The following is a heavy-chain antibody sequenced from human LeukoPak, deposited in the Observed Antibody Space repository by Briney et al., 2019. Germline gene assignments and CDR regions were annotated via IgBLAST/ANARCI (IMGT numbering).Heavy chain of an antibody. CDR3: VRFISSWGAYY. CDR2: IYSDGTT. Sequence: PGGSLRLSCAASGLTVITSFMSWVRQAPGKGLEWVSVIYSDGTTYYADSVKGRFTISRDNSKNTLSLQMNSLRAEDTAIYYCVRFISSWGAYYWGQGTLVTVSS. CDR1: GLTVITSF. J-gene: IGHJ4*02. D-gene: IGHD6-13*01. V-gene: IGHV3-53*01.